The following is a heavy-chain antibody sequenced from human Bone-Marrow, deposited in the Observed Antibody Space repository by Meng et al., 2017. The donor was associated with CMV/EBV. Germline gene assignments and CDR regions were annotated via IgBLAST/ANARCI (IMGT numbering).Heavy chain of an antibody. D-gene: IGHD2-2*01. CDR1: GYSISSGYY. Sequence: SETLSLTCTVSGYSISSGYYWGWIRQPPGKGLEWIGSIYHSGSTYYNPSLKSRVTISVDTSKNQFSLKLSSVTAADTAVYYCARDRSRGYCSSTNCPDAVEIWVRGPMDTVPS. J-gene: IGHJ3*02. CDR3: ARDRSRGYCSSTNCPDAVEI. V-gene: IGHV4-38-2*02. CDR2: IYHSGST.